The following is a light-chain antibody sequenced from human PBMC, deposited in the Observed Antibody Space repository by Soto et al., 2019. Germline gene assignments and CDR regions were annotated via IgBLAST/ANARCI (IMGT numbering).Light chain of an antibody. CDR2: GAS. CDR3: QQYSIWRT. CDR1: ESVSTN. J-gene: IGKJ1*01. Sequence: EIVMTQSPATLSLSPGERATLSCRASESVSTNLAWYQQKAGQAPRLLIYGASTRATGIPARFSGSGSGTEFTLTISSLQSEDFAVYYCQQYSIWRTFGQGT. V-gene: IGKV3-15*01.